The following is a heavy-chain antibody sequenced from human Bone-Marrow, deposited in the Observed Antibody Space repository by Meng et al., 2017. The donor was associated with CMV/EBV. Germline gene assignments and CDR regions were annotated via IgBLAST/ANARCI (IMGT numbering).Heavy chain of an antibody. J-gene: IGHJ4*02. CDR1: GASISSYY. CDR2: IYHSGST. D-gene: IGHD4-23*01. V-gene: IGHV4-59*01. CDR3: ARAPYYGGQFDY. Sequence: TCTVSGASISSYYWSWIRQPPGRGLEWIGYIYHSGSTDYNPSLKSRVTISVDTTKNQFSLKLSSVTAADTAVYYCARAPYYGGQFDYWGQGTLVTVSS.